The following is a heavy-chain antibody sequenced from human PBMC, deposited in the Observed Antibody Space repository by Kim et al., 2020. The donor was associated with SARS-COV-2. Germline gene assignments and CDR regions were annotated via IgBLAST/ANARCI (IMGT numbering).Heavy chain of an antibody. CDR3: ARDSDTFGGVTD. Sequence: NYTPSLKSRVTISVDTSKNQFSLKLSSVTAADTAVYYCARDSDTFGGVTDWGQGTLVTVSS. V-gene: IGHV4-59*01. J-gene: IGHJ4*02. D-gene: IGHD3-16*01.